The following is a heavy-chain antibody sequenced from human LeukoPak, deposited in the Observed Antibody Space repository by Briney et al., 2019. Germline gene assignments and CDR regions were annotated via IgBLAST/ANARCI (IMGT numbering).Heavy chain of an antibody. CDR1: GGSISSYY. J-gene: IGHJ4*02. D-gene: IGHD2-2*01. Sequence: SETLSLTCAVSGGSISSYYWSWIRQPPGKGLEWIGYIYYSGSTNYNPSLKCRVTISVDTSKNQFSLKLSSVTAADAAVYYCASSGYCSSTSCYLLSYWGQGTLVTVSS. CDR3: ASSGYCSSTSCYLLSY. V-gene: IGHV4-59*01. CDR2: IYYSGST.